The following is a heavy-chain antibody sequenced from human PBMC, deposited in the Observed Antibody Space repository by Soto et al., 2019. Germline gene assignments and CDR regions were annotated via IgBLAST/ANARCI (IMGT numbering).Heavy chain of an antibody. Sequence: GGSLRLSCAASGFTFDDYAMHWVRQVPGKGLEWVSGINWNSGSIGYADSVKGRFAISRDNAKNSLHLQMNSLRAEDTAFYYCVKDESINWYSGHFRHWGQGTVVTVSS. J-gene: IGHJ1*01. CDR2: INWNSGSI. CDR1: GFTFDDYA. V-gene: IGHV3-9*01. D-gene: IGHD6-13*01. CDR3: VKDESINWYSGHFRH.